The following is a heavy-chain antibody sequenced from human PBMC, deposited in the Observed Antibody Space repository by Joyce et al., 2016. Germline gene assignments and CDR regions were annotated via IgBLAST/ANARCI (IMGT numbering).Heavy chain of an antibody. CDR1: GYSFSTYW. CDR2: SFPGDSTT. J-gene: IGHJ3*02. Sequence: EVHLVQSGAEVKKPGESLRISCKGSGYSFSTYWINWVRQMPGKGREWRVISFPGDSTTRYNPSFEGQVTISADKSTTTAYVQWSSLKASDTATYYCARSGGDSGSAFNIWGQGTMVTVSS. D-gene: IGHD2-21*02. V-gene: IGHV5-51*01. CDR3: ARSGGDSGSAFNI.